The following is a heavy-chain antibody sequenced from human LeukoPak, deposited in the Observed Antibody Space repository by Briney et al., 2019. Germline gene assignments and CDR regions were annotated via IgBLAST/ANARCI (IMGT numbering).Heavy chain of an antibody. D-gene: IGHD1-7*01. V-gene: IGHV3-73*01. CDR1: GFTFSGSS. CDR3: TRPGTGTRSYMDV. Sequence: GGSLTLSCAASGFTFSGSSMRWVRQASGKGLEWVVRIRSKANSYETAYAASVKGRFTISRDDSKNTAYLQMNSLKTEDTAVYYCTRPGTGTRSYMDVWGKGTTVTVSS. CDR2: IRSKANSYET. J-gene: IGHJ6*03.